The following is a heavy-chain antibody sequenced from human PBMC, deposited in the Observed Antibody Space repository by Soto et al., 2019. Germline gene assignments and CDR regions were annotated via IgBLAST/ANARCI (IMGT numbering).Heavy chain of an antibody. CDR3: ASWGGFGTTTYYYVMDV. D-gene: IGHD1-7*01. CDR2: IYYSGST. V-gene: IGHV4-30-4*01. J-gene: IGHJ6*02. CDR1: GGSISSGDYY. Sequence: SETLSLTCTVSGGSISSGDYYWSWIRQPPGKGLEWIGYIYYSGSTYYNPSLKSRVTISLDTSKNQFSLKLSSVTAADTAVYYCASWGGFGTTTYYYVMDVWGQGTTVTVS.